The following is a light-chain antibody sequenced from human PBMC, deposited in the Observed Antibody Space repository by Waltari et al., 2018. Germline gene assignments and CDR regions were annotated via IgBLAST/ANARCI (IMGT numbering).Light chain of an antibody. CDR3: HSRDASGVGGS. CDR1: SLRSYY. CDR2: GNN. Sequence: SSELTQDPTVSVAMGQTVRITCQGDSLRSYYAIWYQQRPGQAPILVFSGNNNRPSGVPDRFSGSSSDNTAVLTITGAQAEDEASYYCHSRDASGVGGSFGGGTKLTVL. V-gene: IGLV3-19*01. J-gene: IGLJ2*01.